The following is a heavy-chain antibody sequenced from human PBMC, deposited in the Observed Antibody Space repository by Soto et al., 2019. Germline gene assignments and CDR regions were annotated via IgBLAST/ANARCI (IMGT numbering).Heavy chain of an antibody. CDR3: ALSSGKLLWFGEPFSGSWFDP. J-gene: IGHJ5*02. D-gene: IGHD3-10*01. V-gene: IGHV4-39*01. CDR2: IYYTGST. Sequence: SETLSLTCTVSGGSISSGDYYWGWIRQPPGKGLEWIGTIYYTGSTYYDPSLKSRVTISVDTSKNQFSLKLTSVTAADTAVYYCALSSGKLLWFGEPFSGSWFDPWGQGTLVTVSS. CDR1: GGSISSGDYY.